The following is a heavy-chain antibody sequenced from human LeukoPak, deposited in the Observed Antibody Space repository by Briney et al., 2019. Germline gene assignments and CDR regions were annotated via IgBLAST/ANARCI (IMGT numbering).Heavy chain of an antibody. CDR1: GGSTSSYY. V-gene: IGHV4-59*01. J-gene: IGHJ5*02. CDR2: IYYSGST. D-gene: IGHD6-13*01. CDR3: ARDSPRGAAAASHWFDP. Sequence: PSETLSLTCTVSGGSTSSYYWSWIRQRPGKGLEWIGYIYYSGSTNYNPSLKSRVTISVDTSKNQFSLKLSSVTAADTAVYYCARDSPRGAAAASHWFDPWGQGTLVTFSS.